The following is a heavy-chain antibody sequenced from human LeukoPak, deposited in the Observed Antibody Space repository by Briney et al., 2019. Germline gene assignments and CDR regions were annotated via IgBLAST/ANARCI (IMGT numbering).Heavy chain of an antibody. Sequence: PGGSLRLSCAASGFTFSGSAMHWVRQASGKGLEWVGRIRSKANSYATAYAASVKGRFTISRDDSKNTAYLQMNSPKTEDTAVYYCTTLYSSGYYYAADYWGQGTLVTVSS. CDR3: TTLYSSGYYYAADY. CDR1: GFTFSGSA. CDR2: IRSKANSYAT. V-gene: IGHV3-73*01. D-gene: IGHD3-22*01. J-gene: IGHJ4*02.